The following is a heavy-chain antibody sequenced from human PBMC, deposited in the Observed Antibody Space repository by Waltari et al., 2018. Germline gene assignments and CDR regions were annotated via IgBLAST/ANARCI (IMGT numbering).Heavy chain of an antibody. J-gene: IGHJ4*02. CDR3: TRAKGYSGYEIDY. V-gene: IGHV4-34*01. Sequence: QVQLQQWGAGLLKPSETLSLTCAVYGGSFSGYYWSWIRQPPGKGLEWIGEINHSGSTNYNPSLKSRVTISVDTSKNQFSLKLSSVTAADTAVYYCTRAKGYSGYEIDYWGQGTLVTVSS. CDR2: INHSGST. CDR1: GGSFSGYY. D-gene: IGHD5-12*01.